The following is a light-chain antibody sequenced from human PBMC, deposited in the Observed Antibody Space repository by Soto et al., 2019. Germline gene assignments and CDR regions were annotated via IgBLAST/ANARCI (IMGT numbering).Light chain of an antibody. CDR2: DAS. V-gene: IGKV3-11*01. J-gene: IGKJ1*01. CDR1: QSVSSY. CDR3: QQRSNWPWT. Sequence: EIVLTQSPATLSLSPGERATLSCRASQSVSSYLAWYQQKPGQAPRLLIYDASNRATGIPARFSVSGSGTDFPLTISSLEPEDFAVYYGQQRSNWPWTFGQGTKVEIK.